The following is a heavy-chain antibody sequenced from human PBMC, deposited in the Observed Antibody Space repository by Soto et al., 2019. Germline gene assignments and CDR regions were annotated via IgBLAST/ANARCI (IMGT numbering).Heavy chain of an antibody. D-gene: IGHD1-26*01. J-gene: IGHJ6*02. CDR2: IYYSGNT. Sequence: PSETLSLTCTVSGASISSYYWSWIRQPPGMALEWIGYIYYSGNTNYNPSLKSRVTISVDTSKNQFSLKLRSVTAADTAVYYCARDRVVVGTTNYYYGMDVWGQGTTVT. V-gene: IGHV4-59*01. CDR3: ARDRVVVGTTNYYYGMDV. CDR1: GASISSYY.